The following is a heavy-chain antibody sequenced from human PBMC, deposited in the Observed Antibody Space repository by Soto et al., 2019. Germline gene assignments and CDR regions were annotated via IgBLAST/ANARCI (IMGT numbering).Heavy chain of an antibody. CDR3: ARSSDGEAYYYYMDV. Sequence: SETLTLTCAVSSGSISSSNWWSWVRQPLGNGLEWIGEIYHSGSTNYSPSLKSRVTISVDKSKNQFSLKLSSVTAADTAVYYCARSSDGEAYYYYMDVWGKGTTVTVS. CDR2: IYHSGST. J-gene: IGHJ6*03. V-gene: IGHV4-4*02. CDR1: SGSISSSNW. D-gene: IGHD3-10*01.